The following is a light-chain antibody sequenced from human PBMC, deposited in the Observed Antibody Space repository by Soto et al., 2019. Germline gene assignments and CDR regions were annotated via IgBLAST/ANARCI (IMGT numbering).Light chain of an antibody. CDR3: SSYTSSSTYV. J-gene: IGLJ1*01. V-gene: IGLV2-14*01. CDR2: EVN. CDR1: SSDVGSYNY. Sequence: QSALTQPASVSGSPGQSITISCTGTSSDVGSYNYVSWYQQYPGKAPKLMIYEVNNRPSGVSNRFSGSKSGNTASLTISGLHAEDEADYYCSSYTSSSTYVFGTGTKVTVL.